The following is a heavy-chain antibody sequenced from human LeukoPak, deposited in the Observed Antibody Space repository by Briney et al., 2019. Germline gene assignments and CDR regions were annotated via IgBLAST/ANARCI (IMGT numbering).Heavy chain of an antibody. CDR1: GYTFTSYT. Sequence: ASVKVSCKASGYTFTSYTMNWVRQAPGQGLEWMGWINTNTGNPTYAQAFTGRFLFPLDTSVSTAYLQISSLKAEDTAVYYCARERWLQSYYFDYWGQGTLVTVSS. CDR2: INTNTGNP. D-gene: IGHD5-24*01. CDR3: ARERWLQSYYFDY. J-gene: IGHJ4*02. V-gene: IGHV7-4-1*02.